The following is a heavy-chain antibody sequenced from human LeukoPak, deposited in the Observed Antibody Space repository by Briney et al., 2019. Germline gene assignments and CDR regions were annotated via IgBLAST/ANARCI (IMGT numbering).Heavy chain of an antibody. D-gene: IGHD2-15*01. Sequence: GASVKVSCKASGYTFTSYDINWVRQATGQGLEWMGWMNPNSGNTGYAQKFQGRVTMTRNTSISTAYMELSSLRSEDTAVYYCARDAATVGGDYYYYMDVWGKGTTVTVSS. CDR2: MNPNSGNT. CDR3: ARDAATVGGDYYYYMDV. CDR1: GYTFTSYD. V-gene: IGHV1-8*01. J-gene: IGHJ6*03.